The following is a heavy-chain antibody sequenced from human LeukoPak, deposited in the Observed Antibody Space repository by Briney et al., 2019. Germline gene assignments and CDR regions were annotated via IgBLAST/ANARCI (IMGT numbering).Heavy chain of an antibody. CDR1: GFTFSSYA. J-gene: IGHJ4*02. Sequence: GGSLRLSCAASGFTFSSYAMHWVRQAPGKGLEWVAVISYDGSNKYCADSVKGRFTISRDNSKNTLYLQMNSLRAEDTAVYYCARDTPDYVEYYFDYWGQGTLVTVSS. V-gene: IGHV3-30*04. D-gene: IGHD4-17*01. CDR2: ISYDGSNK. CDR3: ARDTPDYVEYYFDY.